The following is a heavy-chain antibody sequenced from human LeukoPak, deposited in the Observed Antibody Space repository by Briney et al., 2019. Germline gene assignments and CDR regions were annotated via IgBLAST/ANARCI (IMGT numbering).Heavy chain of an antibody. CDR3: APGESYTTSFDY. J-gene: IGHJ4*02. CDR2: VDPEDGET. D-gene: IGHD1-1*01. CDR1: GYTFTDYY. Sequence: ASVKISCKVSGYTFTDYYMHWVQQAPGKGLEWMGLVDPEDGETIYAEKFQGRVTITADTSTDTAYMELSSLRSEDTAVYYCAPGESYTTSFDYWGQGTLVTVSS. V-gene: IGHV1-69-2*01.